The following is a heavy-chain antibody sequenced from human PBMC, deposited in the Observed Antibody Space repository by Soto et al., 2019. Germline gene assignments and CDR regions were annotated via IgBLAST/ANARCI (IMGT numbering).Heavy chain of an antibody. CDR2: ISGGSSTI. V-gene: IGHV3-48*04. D-gene: IGHD3-10*01. CDR1: GFTFSRYT. J-gene: IGHJ4*02. CDR3: VRDRPGSQEYFDY. Sequence: XXSLRLSCAASGFTFSRYTMHWVPQAPGKGLEWISYISGGSSTIYYADSVKGRFTISRDNAKNTVYLQMNSLRAEDTGVYYCVRDRPGSQEYFDYWGQGNMVTVSS.